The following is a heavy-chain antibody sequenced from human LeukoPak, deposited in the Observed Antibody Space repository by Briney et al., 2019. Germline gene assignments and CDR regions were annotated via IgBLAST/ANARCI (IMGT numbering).Heavy chain of an antibody. Sequence: SETLSLTCTVSGGSISSSSYYWGWIRQPPGKGLEWIGSIYYSGSTYYNPSLKSRVTISVDTSKNQFSLKLSSVTAADTAVYYCASLARAGVGATDFDYWGQGTPVTVSS. J-gene: IGHJ4*02. V-gene: IGHV4-39*01. CDR2: IYYSGST. CDR1: GGSISSSSYY. CDR3: ASLARAGVGATDFDY. D-gene: IGHD1-26*01.